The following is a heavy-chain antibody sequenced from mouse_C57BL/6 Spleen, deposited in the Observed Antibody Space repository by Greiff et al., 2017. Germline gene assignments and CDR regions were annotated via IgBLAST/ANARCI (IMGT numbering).Heavy chain of an antibody. CDR2: IWSGGST. V-gene: IGHV2-2*01. Sequence: VQVVESGPGLVQPSQSLSITCTVSGFSLTSYGVHWVRQSPGKGLEWLGVIWSGGSTDYNAAFISRLSISKDNSKSQVFFKMNSLQADDTAIYYCARNGIYYYGSSPYYFDYWGQGTTLTVSS. CDR1: GFSLTSYG. CDR3: ARNGIYYYGSSPYYFDY. J-gene: IGHJ2*01. D-gene: IGHD1-1*01.